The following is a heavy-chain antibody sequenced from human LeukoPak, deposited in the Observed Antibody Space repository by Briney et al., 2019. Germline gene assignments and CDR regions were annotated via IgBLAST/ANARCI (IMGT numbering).Heavy chain of an antibody. Sequence: SETLSLTCAVYGGSFSGYYWSWIRQPPGKGLEWIGEINHSGSTNYNPSLKSRVTISVDTSKNQFSLKLSSVTAADTAVYYCARLKRYFEVMYWGQGTLVTVSS. D-gene: IGHD3-9*01. CDR3: ARLKRYFEVMY. CDR1: GGSFSGYY. V-gene: IGHV4-34*01. J-gene: IGHJ4*02. CDR2: INHSGST.